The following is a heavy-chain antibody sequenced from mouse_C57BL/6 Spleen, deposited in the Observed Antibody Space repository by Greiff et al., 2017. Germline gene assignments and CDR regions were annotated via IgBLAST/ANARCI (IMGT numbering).Heavy chain of an antibody. CDR1: GFSLTSYG. Sequence: QVQLKESGPGLVQPSQSLSITCTVSGFSLTSYGVHWVRQSPGKGLEWLGVIWSGGSTDYNAAFISRLSISKDNSKSQVFFKMNSLQADDTAIYYCARNRDYGSSSWYVDVWGTGTTVTVSS. V-gene: IGHV2-2*01. CDR3: ARNRDYGSSSWYVDV. CDR2: IWSGGST. D-gene: IGHD1-1*01. J-gene: IGHJ1*03.